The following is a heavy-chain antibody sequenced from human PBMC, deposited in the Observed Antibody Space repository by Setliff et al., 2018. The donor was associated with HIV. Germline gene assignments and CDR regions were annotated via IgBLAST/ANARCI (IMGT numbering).Heavy chain of an antibody. CDR1: GGSISSGSYY. CDR2: IYTNGYT. D-gene: IGHD3-22*01. J-gene: IGHJ4*02. V-gene: IGHV4-61*09. Sequence: SETLSLTCSVSGGSISSGSYYWTWIRQPAGKGPEWIGHIYTNGYTNYNPSLKSRVTIAVDTSRDQFSLQLTSVTAADTAVYFCATVLPYDSTGFLLYYFDNWGQGTLVTVSS. CDR3: ATVLPYDSTGFLLYYFDN.